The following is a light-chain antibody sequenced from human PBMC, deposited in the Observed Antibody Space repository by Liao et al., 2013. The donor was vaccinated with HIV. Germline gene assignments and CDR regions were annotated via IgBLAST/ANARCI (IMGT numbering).Light chain of an antibody. CDR2: EDS. V-gene: IGLV3-1*01. CDR3: QAWDSSTGDVE. J-gene: IGLJ2*01. CDR1: GLGDKF. Sequence: SFDLTQPPSMAVSAGQTATVTCSGQGLGDKFTCWFQQRPGQSPIMIIYEDSKRPSGIPERFSASNSGDTATLTISGTQAMDEADYYCQAWDSSTGDVEFGGGTKLTVL.